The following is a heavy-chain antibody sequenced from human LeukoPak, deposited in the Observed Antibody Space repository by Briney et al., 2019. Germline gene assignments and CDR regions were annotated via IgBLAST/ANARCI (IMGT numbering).Heavy chain of an antibody. J-gene: IGHJ4*02. CDR1: GFTFSSYA. V-gene: IGHV3-23*01. Sequence: PGRSLRLSCAASGFTFSSYAMSWVRQAPGKGLEWVSAISGSGGTTYYADSVKGRFTISRDNSKNTLYLQMNSLRAEDTALYYCAKDFFGSGSSWYNYFGYWGQGTLVTVSS. D-gene: IGHD6-13*01. CDR2: ISGSGGTT. CDR3: AKDFFGSGSSWYNYFGY.